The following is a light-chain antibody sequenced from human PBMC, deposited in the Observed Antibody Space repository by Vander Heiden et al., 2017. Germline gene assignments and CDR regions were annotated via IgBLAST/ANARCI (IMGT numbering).Light chain of an antibody. CDR1: QGISTD. V-gene: IGKV1-9*01. J-gene: IGKJ3*01. Sequence: DIQFTQSPSFLSSSVADRATITCWASQGISTDLAWYQQKPGKAPNLLISGACTLQSGVPSRFSGSGSGTEFTLTISSLRPEDFATYYCQQVNSYPRGFSFGPGTKVDIK. CDR2: GAC. CDR3: QQVNSYPRGFS.